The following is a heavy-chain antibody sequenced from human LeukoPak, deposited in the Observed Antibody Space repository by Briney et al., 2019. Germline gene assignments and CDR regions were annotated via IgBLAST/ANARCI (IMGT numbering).Heavy chain of an antibody. Sequence: SQTLSLTCAISGDSVSSNSAAWNWIRQSPSSGLEWLGRTYYRSGWFYNYAVSMRGRITINPDTSRNQLSLQLNSVTPEDTALYYCARGRPIMGAPQNAFDIWGQGTMVTVSS. J-gene: IGHJ3*02. CDR3: ARGRPIMGAPQNAFDI. D-gene: IGHD1-26*01. V-gene: IGHV6-1*01. CDR2: TYYRSGWFY. CDR1: GDSVSSNSAA.